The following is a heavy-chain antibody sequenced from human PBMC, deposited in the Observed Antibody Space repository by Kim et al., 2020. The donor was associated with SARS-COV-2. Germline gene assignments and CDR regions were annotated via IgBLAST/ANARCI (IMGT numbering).Heavy chain of an antibody. J-gene: IGHJ4*02. D-gene: IGHD6-6*01. Sequence: GGSLRLSCAASGFTFSNAWMSWVRQAPGKGLEWVGRIKSKADGGTTDYAAPVKGRFTISRDDSKNTLYLQMNSLKTEDTAVYYCTTDDVEYSSSSGLYWGQGTLVTVSS. CDR1: GFTFSNAW. CDR3: TTDDVEYSSSSGLY. CDR2: IKSKADGGTT. V-gene: IGHV3-15*01.